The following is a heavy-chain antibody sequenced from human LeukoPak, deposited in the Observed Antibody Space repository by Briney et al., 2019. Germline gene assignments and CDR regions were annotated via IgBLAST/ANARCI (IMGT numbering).Heavy chain of an antibody. D-gene: IGHD3-10*01. CDR1: GGSISSSSYY. J-gene: IGHJ4*02. Sequence: SQTLSLTCTVSGGSISSSSYYWGWIRQPPGKGLEWIGSIYYSGSTYYNPSLESRVTISVDTSKNQFSLKLSSVTAADTAVYYCARLVGVRGAYFDYWGQGTLVTVSS. CDR3: ARLVGVRGAYFDY. V-gene: IGHV4-39*01. CDR2: IYYSGST.